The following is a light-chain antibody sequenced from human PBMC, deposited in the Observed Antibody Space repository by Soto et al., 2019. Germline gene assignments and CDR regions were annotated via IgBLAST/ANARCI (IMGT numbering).Light chain of an antibody. Sequence: DIQMTQTPSIPSASVGDRVTITFRASQSISSWLAWYQQKPGKAPNLLIYKASHLENGVPSRFSGSGSGTEFTLTISSLQPGDFATYYCQHYNTYPWTFGQGTKVDIK. CDR2: KAS. CDR1: QSISSW. V-gene: IGKV1-5*03. CDR3: QHYNTYPWT. J-gene: IGKJ1*01.